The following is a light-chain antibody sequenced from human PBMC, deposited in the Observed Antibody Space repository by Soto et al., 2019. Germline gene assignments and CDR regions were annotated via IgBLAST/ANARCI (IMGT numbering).Light chain of an antibody. CDR2: GAS. Sequence: EIVMTQSPATLSVSPGERATLSCRASQSVGSNLAWYQQEPGQAPRLLIYGASTRATGIPARFSGSGSGTEFTLTISSLQSEDFAVYFCQQYKNWPPITFGQGTRLEIK. V-gene: IGKV3-15*01. J-gene: IGKJ5*01. CDR3: QQYKNWPPIT. CDR1: QSVGSN.